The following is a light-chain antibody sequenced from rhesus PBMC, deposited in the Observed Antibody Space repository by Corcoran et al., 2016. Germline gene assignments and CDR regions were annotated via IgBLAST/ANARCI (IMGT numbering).Light chain of an antibody. CDR1: QDISKN. CDR3: QQGYGTPYN. V-gene: IGKV1-25*01. J-gene: IGKJ2*01. Sequence: DIQMTQSPASLSASVGDRVTITCKATQDISKNGAWYQQKPGKVPRVLCYKAATLEGGVPSRFSGSGSGTDFTLTISGLEPEDFATYYCQQGYGTPYNFGQGTKVEIK. CDR2: KAA.